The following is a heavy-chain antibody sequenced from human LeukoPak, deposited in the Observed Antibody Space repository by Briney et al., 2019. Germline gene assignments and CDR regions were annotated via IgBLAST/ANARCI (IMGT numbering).Heavy chain of an antibody. CDR2: ISGNGRNT. V-gene: IGHV3-23*01. D-gene: IGHD3-3*01. CDR3: AKAPLTIWSGMDV. Sequence: GASLRLSCAASGFTFSNFAMNWVRRAPGKGLEWVSVISGNGRNTYYADSVKGRFTISRDNSKNTLYLQMSSVRVEDTAVYYCAKAPLTIWSGMDVWGQGTTVTVSS. J-gene: IGHJ6*02. CDR1: GFTFSNFA.